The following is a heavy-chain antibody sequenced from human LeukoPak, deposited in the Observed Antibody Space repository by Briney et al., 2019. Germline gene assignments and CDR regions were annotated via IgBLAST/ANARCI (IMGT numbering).Heavy chain of an antibody. D-gene: IGHD6-13*01. J-gene: IGHJ4*02. CDR1: GFTFSSYG. Sequence: GRSLRLSCAASGFTFSSYGMHWVRQAPGKGLEWVAVIWYDGSNKYYADSVKGRFTISRDNSKNTLYLQMNSLRAEDTAVYYCARGTYSSSWYTLKYYFDYWGQGTLVTVSS. CDR3: ARGTYSSSWYTLKYYFDY. V-gene: IGHV3-33*01. CDR2: IWYDGSNK.